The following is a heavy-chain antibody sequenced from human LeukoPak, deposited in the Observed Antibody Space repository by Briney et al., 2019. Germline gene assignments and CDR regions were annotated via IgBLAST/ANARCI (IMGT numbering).Heavy chain of an antibody. CDR1: GGSISSGGYS. Sequence: PSETLSLTCAVSGGSISSGGYSWSWIRQPPGKGLEWIGYIYHSGSTYYNPSLKSRVTISVDRSKNQFSLKLSSVTAADTAVYYCARVLVGITGTWWFDPWGQGTLVTVSS. CDR2: IYHSGST. CDR3: ARVLVGITGTWWFDP. D-gene: IGHD1-7*01. V-gene: IGHV4-30-2*01. J-gene: IGHJ5*02.